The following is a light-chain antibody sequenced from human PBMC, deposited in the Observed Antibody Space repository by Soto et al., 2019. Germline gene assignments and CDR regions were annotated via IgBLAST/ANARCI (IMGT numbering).Light chain of an antibody. CDR2: GAS. V-gene: IGKV3-20*01. CDR3: QRYGSSLT. Sequence: EIVLTQSPGTLSLSPRERATLSCRASQSVCGNYLAWYQQRPGQAPRLLFYGASSRATDIPDSFSASGSGTDFTLTISRLEPGDVAVYYFQRYGSSLTFGQGTKLEIK. J-gene: IGKJ2*01. CDR1: QSVCGNY.